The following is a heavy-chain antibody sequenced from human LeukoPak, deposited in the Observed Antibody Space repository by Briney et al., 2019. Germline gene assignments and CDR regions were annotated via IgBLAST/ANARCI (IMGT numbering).Heavy chain of an antibody. CDR3: ARHLSGVTGYSYGRGIDY. CDR2: IKKDGSEN. CDR1: GFTFSSYW. V-gene: IGHV3-7*01. Sequence: PGGSLRLSCAASGFTFSSYWMSWVRQAPGKGLEWVANIKKDGSENYYVDSVKGRFTISRGNAKKSLYLQMKSLRAENTAVYYCARHLSGVTGYSYGRGIDYWGQGTLVTVSS. J-gene: IGHJ4*02. D-gene: IGHD5-18*01.